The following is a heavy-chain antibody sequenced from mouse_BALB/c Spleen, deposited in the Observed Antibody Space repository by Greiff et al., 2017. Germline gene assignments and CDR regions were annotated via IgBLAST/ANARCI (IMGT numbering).Heavy chain of an antibody. Sequence: QVQLQQSAAELARPGASVKMSCKASGYTFTSYTMHWVKQRPGQGLEWIGYINPSSGYTEYNQKFKDKTTLTADKSSSTAYMQLSSLTSEDSAVYYCASKVFLTTRDYWGQGTTLTVSS. J-gene: IGHJ2*01. CDR2: INPSSGYT. D-gene: IGHD1-2*01. CDR3: ASKVFLTTRDY. V-gene: IGHV1-4*02. CDR1: GYTFTSYT.